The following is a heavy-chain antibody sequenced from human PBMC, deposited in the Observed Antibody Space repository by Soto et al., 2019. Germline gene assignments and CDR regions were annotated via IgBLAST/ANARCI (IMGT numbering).Heavy chain of an antibody. CDR2: IRSKANSYAT. V-gene: IGHV3-73*01. CDR1: GFTFSGSA. J-gene: IGHJ6*01. Sequence: PGGSLRLSCAASGFTFSGSAMHWVRQASGKGLEWVGRIRSKANSYATAYAASVKGRFTISRDDSKNTAYLQMNSLKTEDTAVYYCTRHVTYYDFWSGYANSGMDVWGQGTTVTVPS. CDR3: TRHVTYYDFWSGYANSGMDV. D-gene: IGHD3-3*01.